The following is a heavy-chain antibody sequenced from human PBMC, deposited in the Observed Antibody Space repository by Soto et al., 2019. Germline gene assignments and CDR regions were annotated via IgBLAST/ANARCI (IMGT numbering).Heavy chain of an antibody. CDR3: ARLTPVTADFDY. D-gene: IGHD4-17*01. CDR1: GGSISSSSYY. Sequence: SETLSLTCTVSGGSISSSSYYWGWIRQPPGKGLEWIGSIYYSGSTYYNPSLKSRVTISVDTSKNQFSLKLSSVTAADTAVYYCARLTPVTADFDYWGQGTLVTVSS. J-gene: IGHJ4*02. V-gene: IGHV4-39*01. CDR2: IYYSGST.